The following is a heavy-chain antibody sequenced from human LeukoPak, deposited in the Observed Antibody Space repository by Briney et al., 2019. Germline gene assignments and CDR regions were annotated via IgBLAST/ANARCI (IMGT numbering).Heavy chain of an antibody. CDR2: INHSGST. CDR3: ARQNTVTTWDWFDP. D-gene: IGHD4-17*01. V-gene: IGHV4-34*01. J-gene: IGHJ5*02. Sequence: SETLSLTCAVYGGSFSGYYWSWIRQPPGKGLEWIGEINHSGSTNYNPSLKSRVTISVDTSKNQFSLKLSSVTAADTAVNYCARQNTVTTWDWFDPWGQGTLVTVSS. CDR1: GGSFSGYY.